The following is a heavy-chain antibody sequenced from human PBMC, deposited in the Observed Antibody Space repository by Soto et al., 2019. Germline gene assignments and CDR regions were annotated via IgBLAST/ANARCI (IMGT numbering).Heavy chain of an antibody. Sequence: GGSLRLSCAASGFIVSDNYMSWVRQAPGKGLEWVSVIYSGGNTYYADSVKGRFTISRHNSRDTLYLQMNSLRPEDTAVYYCARAARGRSGAYGRYYYMDVWGKGTTVTVSS. D-gene: IGHD2-15*01. J-gene: IGHJ6*03. CDR3: ARAARGRSGAYGRYYYMDV. CDR1: GFIVSDNY. V-gene: IGHV3-53*04. CDR2: IYSGGNT.